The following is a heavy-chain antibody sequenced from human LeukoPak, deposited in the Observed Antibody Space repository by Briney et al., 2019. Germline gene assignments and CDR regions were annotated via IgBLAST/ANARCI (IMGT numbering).Heavy chain of an antibody. J-gene: IGHJ6*03. V-gene: IGHV4-59*08. D-gene: IGHD2-2*01. CDR1: GGSISSYY. CDR2: IYYSGST. Sequence: SETLSLTCTVSGGSISSYYWSWIRQPPGKGLEWIGYIYYSGSTNYNPSLKSRVTISVDTSKNQFSLKLSSVTAADTAVYYCARMPASYYYYYMDVWGKGTTVTVSS. CDR3: ARMPASYYYYYMDV.